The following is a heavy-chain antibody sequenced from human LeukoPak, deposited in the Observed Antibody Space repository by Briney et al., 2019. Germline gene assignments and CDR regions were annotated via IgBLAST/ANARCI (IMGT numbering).Heavy chain of an antibody. CDR3: ARCPNLNYYDSSEYYFDY. Sequence: PSQTLSLTCTVSGGSISSGGDYWSWIRQHPGKGLEWIGNICYNGVTNYNPSLRSRVTISVDTSKNQFSLKLSSVTAADTAVYYCARCPNLNYYDSSEYYFDYWGQGTLVTVSS. D-gene: IGHD3-22*01. CDR1: GGSISSGGDY. V-gene: IGHV4-31*03. J-gene: IGHJ4*02. CDR2: ICYNGVT.